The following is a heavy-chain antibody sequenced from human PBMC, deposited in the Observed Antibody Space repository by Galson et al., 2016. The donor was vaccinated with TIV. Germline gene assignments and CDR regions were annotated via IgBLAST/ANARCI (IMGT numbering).Heavy chain of an antibody. CDR3: AQAFYYDSSAYYFHF. CDR1: GYTFTDYY. J-gene: IGHJ4*02. CDR2: INPNTGVT. Sequence: SVKVSCKASGYTFTDYYMHWVRQAPGQGLEWMGRINPNTGVTKFAQKFQGRVTMTRDTSITTAYMELSGLTSDDTAVYYCAQAFYYDSSAYYFHFWGQGNLVSVSS. D-gene: IGHD3-22*01. V-gene: IGHV1-2*06.